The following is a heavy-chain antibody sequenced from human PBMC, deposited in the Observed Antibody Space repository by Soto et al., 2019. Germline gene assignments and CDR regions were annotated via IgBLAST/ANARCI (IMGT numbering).Heavy chain of an antibody. V-gene: IGHV1-24*01. CDR3: ATDVIPWLGTVTRNWFDP. D-gene: IGHD4-17*01. CDR2: FDPEDGET. J-gene: IGHJ5*02. CDR1: GYTLTELS. Sequence: QVQLVQSGAEVKKPGASVKVSCKVSGYTLTELSMHWVRQAPGRGLEWMGGFDPEDGETIYAQKFQGRVTMTEDTSTDTAYMELSSLRSEDTAVYYCATDVIPWLGTVTRNWFDPWGQGTLVTVSS.